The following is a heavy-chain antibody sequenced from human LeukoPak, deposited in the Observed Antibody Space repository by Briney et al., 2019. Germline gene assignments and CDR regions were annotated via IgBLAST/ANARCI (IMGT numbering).Heavy chain of an antibody. J-gene: IGHJ4*02. V-gene: IGHV1-8*03. D-gene: IGHD6-6*01. CDR1: GYTFTSSD. CDR3: ARGRDNSSSGFDY. CDR2: MNPNSGNT. Sequence: ASVKVSCKASGYTFTSSDINWVRQATGQGLEWMGWMNPNSGNTGYAQKFQGRVTITRNTSISTAYMELSSLRSEDTAVYYGARGRDNSSSGFDYWGQGTLVTVSS.